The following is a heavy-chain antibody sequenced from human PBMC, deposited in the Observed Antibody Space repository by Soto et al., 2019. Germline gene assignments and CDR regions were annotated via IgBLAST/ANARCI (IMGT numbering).Heavy chain of an antibody. D-gene: IGHD3-10*01. CDR1: GHTFTSAI. V-gene: IGHV1-3*01. J-gene: IGHJ4*02. Sequence: ASVKVSCKAPGHTFTSAIMHWVRQAPGQSLEWMGGINAGNGDTEYSQKFQGRVTITRDTSATAAYMELRGLTSDDTAVYYCAREDYYGAGSYYRGGFDYWGQGTPVTVSS. CDR3: AREDYYGAGSYYRGGFDY. CDR2: INAGNGDT.